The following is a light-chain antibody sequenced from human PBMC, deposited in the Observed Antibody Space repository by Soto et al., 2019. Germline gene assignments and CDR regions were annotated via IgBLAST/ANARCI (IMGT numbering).Light chain of an antibody. Sequence: QSVLTQPPSASGTPGQRVTISCSGSSSNIGSDYVYWFQQLPGTAPKLLIYKNYQRPSGVPDRFSGSKSGTSASLAISGLRSEDEADYWCAVWDASLSTWVFGGGTKRTVL. CDR3: AVWDASLSTWV. V-gene: IGLV1-47*01. CDR1: SSNIGSDY. CDR2: KNY. J-gene: IGLJ3*02.